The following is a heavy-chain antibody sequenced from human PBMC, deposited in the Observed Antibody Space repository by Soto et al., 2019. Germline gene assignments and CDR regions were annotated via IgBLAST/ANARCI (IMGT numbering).Heavy chain of an antibody. CDR3: ARGSWDDVSGHYYMDV. Sequence: SQTLSLTCDISGDSVSSNSAGWNWIRQTPSRGLEWLGRTYYKSKWYYTYAASVKSRITVSPDTSMNQFSLQLTSVTPEDTAVYYCARGSWDDVSGHYYMDVWDKGTTVTVSS. J-gene: IGHJ6*03. CDR1: GDSVSSNSAG. V-gene: IGHV6-1*01. CDR2: TYYKSKWYY. D-gene: IGHD1-1*01.